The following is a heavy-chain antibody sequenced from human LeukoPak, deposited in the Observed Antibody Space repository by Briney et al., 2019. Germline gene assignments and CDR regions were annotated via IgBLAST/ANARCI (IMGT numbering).Heavy chain of an antibody. CDR1: GDSVSSSNYY. CDR2: IYYNGNT. CDR3: ARLNKPGWFDP. Sequence: PSGTLSLTCTVSGDSVSSSNYYWAWIRQPPGKGLEWIGNIYYNGNTYYNPSLKSRLTISVDTSNNQFSLKLTSVTAADTAIYYCARLNKPGWFDPWGQGSLVTVSS. J-gene: IGHJ5*02. V-gene: IGHV4-39*01. D-gene: IGHD1-14*01.